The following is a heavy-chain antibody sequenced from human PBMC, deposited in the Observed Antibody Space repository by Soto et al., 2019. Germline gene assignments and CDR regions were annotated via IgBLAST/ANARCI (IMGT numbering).Heavy chain of an antibody. CDR2: IIPIFGTA. Sequence: ASVKVSCKASGGTFSSYAISWVRQAPGQGLEWMGGIIPIFGTANYAQKFQGRVTITADESTSTAYMELGSLRSEDTAVYYCATHYYGSGIIFPRYYFDYWGQGTLVTVSS. V-gene: IGHV1-69*13. CDR3: ATHYYGSGIIFPRYYFDY. CDR1: GGTFSSYA. D-gene: IGHD3-10*01. J-gene: IGHJ4*02.